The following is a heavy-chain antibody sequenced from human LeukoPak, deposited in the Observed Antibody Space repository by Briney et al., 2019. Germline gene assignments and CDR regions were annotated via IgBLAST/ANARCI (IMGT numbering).Heavy chain of an antibody. V-gene: IGHV1-69*04. Sequence: SVKVSCKASGGTFSRYTISWVRQAPGQGLEWMGRIIPILGIANYARKFQGRVTITADKSTSTAYMELSSLRSEDTAVYYCARDLNGPAAIHPNWFDPWGQGTLVTVSS. CDR1: GGTFSRYT. CDR2: IIPILGIA. CDR3: ARDLNGPAAIHPNWFDP. J-gene: IGHJ5*02. D-gene: IGHD2-2*01.